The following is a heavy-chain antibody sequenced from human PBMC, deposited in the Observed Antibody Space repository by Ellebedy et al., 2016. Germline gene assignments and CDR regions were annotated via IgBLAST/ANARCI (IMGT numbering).Heavy chain of an antibody. CDR1: GLPFSTFF. J-gene: IGHJ5*02. Sequence: GESLKISXAVSGLPFSTFFMSWVRQAPGKGLEWVATISANGNKRDLADSVKGRFTISRDNSKNTVYLQMNSLRAEDTAVYYCARGVGGTSLNWFDPWGQGTLVTVSS. CDR2: ISANGNKR. V-gene: IGHV3-23*01. D-gene: IGHD3-16*01. CDR3: ARGVGGTSLNWFDP.